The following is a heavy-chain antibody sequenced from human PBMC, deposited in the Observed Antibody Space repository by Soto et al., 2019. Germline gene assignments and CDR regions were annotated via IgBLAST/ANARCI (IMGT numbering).Heavy chain of an antibody. CDR3: ARRAQQWLVERGDWFDP. CDR2: IYYSGST. V-gene: IGHV4-59*01. CDR1: GGSISSYY. D-gene: IGHD6-19*01. J-gene: IGHJ5*02. Sequence: SETLSLTCTGSGGSISSYYWSWIRQPPGKGLEWIGYIYYSGSTNYNPSLKSRVTISVATSKNQFSLKLSSVTAADTAMYYCARRAQQWLVERGDWFDPWGQGTLVTVS.